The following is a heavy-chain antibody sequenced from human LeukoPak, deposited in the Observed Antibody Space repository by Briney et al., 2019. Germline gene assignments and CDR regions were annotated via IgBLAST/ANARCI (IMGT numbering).Heavy chain of an antibody. J-gene: IGHJ3*02. CDR1: GGSISSGSYY. D-gene: IGHD3-22*01. CDR3: ARVGGITMIVVLITDAFDI. CDR2: IYTSGST. Sequence: PSETLSLTCTVSGGSISSGSYYWSWIRQPAGKGLEWIGRIYTSGSTNYNPSLKSRVTISVDTSKNQFSLKLSSVTAADTAVYYCARVGGITMIVVLITDAFDIWGQGTMVTVSS. V-gene: IGHV4-61*02.